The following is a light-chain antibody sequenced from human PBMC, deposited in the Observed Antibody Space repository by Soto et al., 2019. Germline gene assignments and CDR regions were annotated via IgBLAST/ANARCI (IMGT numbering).Light chain of an antibody. Sequence: EIVMTQSPATLSVSPGERATLSCRASQSVRSNLAWYQQKPGQAPRLLIYGASTRATGIPARFSGSGSGTEFTRTISSLQAEDFAVYYCQQYNNWPPMYTCGQGTKLEIK. CDR3: QQYNNWPPMYT. J-gene: IGKJ2*01. V-gene: IGKV3-15*01. CDR2: GAS. CDR1: QSVRSN.